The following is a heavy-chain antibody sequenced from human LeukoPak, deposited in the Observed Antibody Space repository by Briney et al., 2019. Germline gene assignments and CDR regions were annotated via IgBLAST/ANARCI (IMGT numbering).Heavy chain of an antibody. CDR1: GVSISSASYY. V-gene: IGHV4-61*02. D-gene: IGHD3-9*01. Sequence: SETLSLTCTVSGVSISSASYYWSWIRQPAGKGLEWIGRIHTSGNTNYNPALKSRVTISVDTSKNQFSLKLSSVTAADTAVYYCARGTLRYFDKGWGQGTLVTVSS. J-gene: IGHJ4*02. CDR3: ARGTLRYFDKG. CDR2: IHTSGNT.